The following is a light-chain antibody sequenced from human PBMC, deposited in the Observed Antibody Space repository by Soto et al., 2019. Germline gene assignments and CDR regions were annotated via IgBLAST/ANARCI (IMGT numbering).Light chain of an antibody. CDR3: CSYAGSSTFV. Sequence: QSALTQPASVSGSPGQSITISCTGTSSDVGSYNLVSWYQQHPGKAPKLMIYEVSERPSGVSNRFSGSKSGNTASLTISGLQAEDEADYYCCSYAGSSTFVFGGGTQLTVL. V-gene: IGLV2-23*02. CDR1: SSDVGSYNL. CDR2: EVS. J-gene: IGLJ3*02.